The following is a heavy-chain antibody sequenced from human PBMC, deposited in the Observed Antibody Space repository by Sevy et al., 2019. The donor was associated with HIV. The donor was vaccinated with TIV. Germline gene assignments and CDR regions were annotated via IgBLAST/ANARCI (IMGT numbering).Heavy chain of an antibody. J-gene: IGHJ5*02. D-gene: IGHD3-10*01. CDR3: AKARLLWFRESLLFDP. Sequence: WGSLRLSCAASAFTFSSYAMSWVRQAPGKGLEWVSAISGSGGSTYYADSVKGRFTISRDNSKNTLYLQMNSLRAEDTAVYYCAKARLLWFRESLLFDPWGQGTLVTVSS. CDR1: AFTFSSYA. CDR2: ISGSGGST. V-gene: IGHV3-23*01.